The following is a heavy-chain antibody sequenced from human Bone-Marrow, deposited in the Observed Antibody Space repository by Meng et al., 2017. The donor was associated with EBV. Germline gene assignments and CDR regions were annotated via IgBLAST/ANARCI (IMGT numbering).Heavy chain of an antibody. Sequence: QEQWVESGGGVVQPGSSLMLSCAASGFIFSVYGFHWVRQAPGKGPEWVAIIPSDASHNKYYADSVKGRFTISRDNSKNTLYLQMNSLKIEDTAVYYCAKDLSGRFDPWGQGTLVTVSS. V-gene: IGHV3-30*18. D-gene: IGHD1-14*01. CDR3: AKDLSGRFDP. CDR1: GFIFSVYG. J-gene: IGHJ5*02. CDR2: IPSDASHNK.